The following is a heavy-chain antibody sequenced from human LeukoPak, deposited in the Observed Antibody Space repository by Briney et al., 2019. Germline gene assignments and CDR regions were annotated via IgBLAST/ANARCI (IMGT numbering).Heavy chain of an antibody. CDR1: GFTFSSYA. Sequence: GALRLSCAAPGFTFSSYAMHWVRQAPGKGLEWVSAISGSGGSTYYADSVKGRFTISRDNSKNTLYLQMNSLRAEDTAVYYCAKDRPHYDLDYWGQGTLVTVSS. J-gene: IGHJ4*02. CDR2: ISGSGGST. CDR3: AKDRPHYDLDY. V-gene: IGHV3-23*01. D-gene: IGHD3-22*01.